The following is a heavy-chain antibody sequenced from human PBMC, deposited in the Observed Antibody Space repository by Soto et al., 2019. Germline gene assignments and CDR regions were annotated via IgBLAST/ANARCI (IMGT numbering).Heavy chain of an antibody. CDR2: INHSGST. V-gene: IGHV4-34*01. CDR3: ASHSIAARRMDWFDP. D-gene: IGHD6-6*01. Sequence: PSETLSLTCAVYGGSFSGYYWSWIRQPPGKGLEWIGEINHSGSTNYNPSLKSRVTISVDTSKNQFSLKLSSVTAADTAVYYCASHSIAARRMDWFDPWGQETLVTVSS. CDR1: GGSFSGYY. J-gene: IGHJ5*02.